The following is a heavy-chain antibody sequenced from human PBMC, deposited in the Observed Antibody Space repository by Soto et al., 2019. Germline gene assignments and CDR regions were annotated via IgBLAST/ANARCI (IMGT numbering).Heavy chain of an antibody. D-gene: IGHD2-2*01. CDR1: GGTFSSYT. Sequence: SVKVSCKASGGTFSSYTISWVRQAPGQGLEWMGRIIPILGIANYAQKFQGRVTITADKSTSTAYMELSSLRSEDTAVYYCASSGPSIVVVPAAILGAFDIWGQGTMVTVS. CDR3: ASSGPSIVVVPAAILGAFDI. V-gene: IGHV1-69*02. J-gene: IGHJ3*02. CDR2: IIPILGIA.